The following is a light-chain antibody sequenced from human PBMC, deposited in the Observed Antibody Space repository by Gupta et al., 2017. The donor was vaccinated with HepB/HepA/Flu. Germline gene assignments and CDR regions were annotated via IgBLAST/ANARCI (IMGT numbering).Light chain of an antibody. J-gene: IGKJ5*01. CDR3: RQALQTPIT. Sequence: DIVMTQSPLSLPVTPGEPASISCRSIQSLLHSNGYNYLDWYLKKPGQSPPVLLSLGSNRASGVPDSLSGSCSSTYFTLKISRGEAEDVGVYYCRQALQTPITFGQGTRLKIK. CDR2: LGS. V-gene: IGKV2-28*01. CDR1: QSLLHSNGYNY.